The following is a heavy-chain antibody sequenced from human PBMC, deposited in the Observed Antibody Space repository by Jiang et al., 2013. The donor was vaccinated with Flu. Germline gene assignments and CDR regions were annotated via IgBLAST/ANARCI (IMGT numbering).Heavy chain of an antibody. V-gene: IGHV1-69*01. CDR2: IIPIFGTA. J-gene: IGHJ6*02. CDR3: ARGAVVVVAAFYGMDV. Sequence: TFSSYAISWVRQAPGQGLEWMGGIIPIFGTANYAQKFQGRVTITADESTSTAYMELSSLRSEDTAVYYCARGAVVVVAAFYGMDVWGQGTTVTVSS. CDR1: TFSSYA. D-gene: IGHD2-15*01.